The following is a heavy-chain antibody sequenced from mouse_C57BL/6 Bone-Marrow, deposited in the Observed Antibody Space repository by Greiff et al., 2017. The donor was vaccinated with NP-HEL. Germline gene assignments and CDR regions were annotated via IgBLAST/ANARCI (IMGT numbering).Heavy chain of an antibody. V-gene: IGHV7-3*01. J-gene: IGHJ3*01. CDR3: ARYTDDYDWFAY. D-gene: IGHD2-4*01. CDR1: GFTFTDYY. CDR2: LRNKANGYTT. Sequence: EVKVVESGGGLVQPGGSLSLSCAASGFTFTDYYMSWVRQPPGKALEWLGFLRNKANGYTTEYSASVKGRFTISRDNSQSILYLQMNALRAEDSATYYCARYTDDYDWFAYWGQGTLVTVSA.